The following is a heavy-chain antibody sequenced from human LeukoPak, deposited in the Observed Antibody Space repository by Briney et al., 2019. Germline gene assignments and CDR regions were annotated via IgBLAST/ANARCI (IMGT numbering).Heavy chain of an antibody. D-gene: IGHD3-22*01. Sequence: SETLSLTCADYGGSFSGYYWSWIRQPPGKGLEWIGEINHSGSTNYNPSLKSRVTISVDTSKNQFSLKLSSVTAADTAVYYCARSAYYYDSSGCYDYWGQGTLVTVSS. CDR1: GGSFSGYY. CDR3: ARSAYYYDSSGCYDY. V-gene: IGHV4-34*01. J-gene: IGHJ4*02. CDR2: INHSGST.